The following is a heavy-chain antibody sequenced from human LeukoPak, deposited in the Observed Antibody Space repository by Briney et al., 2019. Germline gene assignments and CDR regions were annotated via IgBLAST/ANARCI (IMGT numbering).Heavy chain of an antibody. CDR2: ISYDGSNK. J-gene: IGHJ6*02. V-gene: IGHV3-30*18. D-gene: IGHD3-16*02. CDR3: ANASVYVYYGMDV. Sequence: GRSRRLTCAASGFTFSNFGMHWVRQAPGQGLEWVAVISYDGSNKYYADSVKGRFTISRDNSKNTLYVQMNSLRAEDTAVYYCANASVYVYYGMDVWGQGTTVTVSS. CDR1: GFTFSNFG.